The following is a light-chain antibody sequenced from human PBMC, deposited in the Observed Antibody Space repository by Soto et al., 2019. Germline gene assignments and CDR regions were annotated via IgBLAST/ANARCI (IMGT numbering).Light chain of an antibody. V-gene: IGKV1-39*01. J-gene: IGKJ5*01. CDR3: QQSYTPIT. CDR1: RSISDC. CDR2: AAS. Sequence: IQMTQSPPSLSATLVDGVTITCRASRSISDCLNWYKQKPGEAPELLIYAASTLQSGVPSRFSGSGSGTDFTLTISSLQPEDFATYYCQQSYTPITFGQGTRLEIK.